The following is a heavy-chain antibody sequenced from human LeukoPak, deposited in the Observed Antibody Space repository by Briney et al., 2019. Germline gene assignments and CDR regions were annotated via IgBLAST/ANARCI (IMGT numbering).Heavy chain of an antibody. D-gene: IGHD2-15*01. CDR3: AKDRNSGGSCLNG. CDR2: ISGSGDIT. V-gene: IGHV3-23*01. J-gene: IGHJ4*02. Sequence: RGSLRLSCAASGFTFSSYAMSWVRQAPGEGLEWGSAISGSGDITYYADSVEGRFTISRDNSKNTLYLQMDSLRAEDTAIYYCAKDRNSGGSCLNGWGQGTLVTVSS. CDR1: GFTFSSYA.